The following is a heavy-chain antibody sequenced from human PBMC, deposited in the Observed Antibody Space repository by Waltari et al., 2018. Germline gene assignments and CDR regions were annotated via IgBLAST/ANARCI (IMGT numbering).Heavy chain of an antibody. CDR2: ISSSSSYI. J-gene: IGHJ5*02. CDR3: ARDSPFRRFDP. V-gene: IGHV3-21*01. CDR1: GFTFSSYS. Sequence: ASGFTFSSYSMNWVRQAPGKGLEWVSSISSSSSYIYYADSVKGRFTISRDNAKNSLYLQMNSLRAEDTAVYYCARDSPFRRFDPWGQGTLVTVSS.